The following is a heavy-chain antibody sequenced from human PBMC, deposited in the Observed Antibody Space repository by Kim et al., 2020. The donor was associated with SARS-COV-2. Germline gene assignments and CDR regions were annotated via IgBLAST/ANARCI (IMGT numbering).Heavy chain of an antibody. J-gene: IGHJ4*02. CDR1: GYTFTSYY. CDR3: ARDAERLVGDY. CDR2: INPSGGST. Sequence: ASVKVSCKASGYTFTSYYMHWVRQAPGQGLEWMGIINPSGGSTSYAQKFQGRVTMTRDTSTSTAYMELSSLRSEDTAVYYCARDAERLVGDYWGQGTLVTVSS. V-gene: IGHV1-46*01. D-gene: IGHD2-15*01.